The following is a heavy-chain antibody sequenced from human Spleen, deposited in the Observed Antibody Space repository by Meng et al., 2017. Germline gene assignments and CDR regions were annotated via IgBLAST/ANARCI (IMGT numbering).Heavy chain of an antibody. V-gene: IGHV4-59*01. J-gene: IGHJ4*02. CDR2: IDYSGST. CDR3: ARGGHVSGTYYYYFDF. CDR1: GGSISNYY. Sequence: SETLSLTCTVSGGSISNYYWSWIRQPPGKGLEWIGYIDYSGSTKYNPSLNSRVTISVDTSRNQFSLKLSSVTVADTAVYFCARGGHVSGTYYYYFDFWGQGTLVTVSS. D-gene: IGHD3-10*01.